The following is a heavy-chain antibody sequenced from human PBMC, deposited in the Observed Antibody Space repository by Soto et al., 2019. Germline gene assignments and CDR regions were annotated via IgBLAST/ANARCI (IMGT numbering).Heavy chain of an antibody. V-gene: IGHV1-8*01. D-gene: IGHD7-27*01. CDR2: MTPNTGNT. CDR3: ARNKWGTGYFDL. CDR1: GYTFTRFD. Sequence: QVQLVQSGAEAKKPGASVKVSCKASGYTFTRFDINWVRQATGQGLEWLGWMTPNTGNTGYAQKFQGRITRTRDTTTSTAYREMNSLPYEDSAVYYCARNKWGTGYFDLWGHGTLVTVSS. J-gene: IGHJ4*01.